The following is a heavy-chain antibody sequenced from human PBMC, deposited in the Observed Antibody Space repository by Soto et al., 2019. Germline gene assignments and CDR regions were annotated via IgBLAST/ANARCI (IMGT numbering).Heavy chain of an antibody. CDR3: AKGFVVGATTNYSGMDV. J-gene: IGHJ6*02. Sequence: GGSLRLSCAASGFTFSSYAMGWVRQAPGKGLEWVSAISGSGGSTYSADSVKGRFTISRDNSKNTLYLQMNSLRAEDTAVYYCAKGFVVGATTNYSGMDVWGQGTTVTVSS. D-gene: IGHD1-26*01. V-gene: IGHV3-23*01. CDR1: GFTFSSYA. CDR2: ISGSGGST.